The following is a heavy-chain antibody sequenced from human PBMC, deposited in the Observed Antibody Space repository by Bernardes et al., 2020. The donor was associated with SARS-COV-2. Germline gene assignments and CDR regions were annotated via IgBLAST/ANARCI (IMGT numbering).Heavy chain of an antibody. Sequence: ASVKVSCKASGYTFTAYYFHWVRQAPGQGLEWMGWINPNSGDTNYAQKFQGRVTMTRDTSISTGYMELSRLTSDDTAVYYCASVTWSQKDGFDIWGQGTVLTVSS. CDR1: GYTFTAYY. CDR2: INPNSGDT. J-gene: IGHJ3*02. V-gene: IGHV1-2*02. D-gene: IGHD1-26*01. CDR3: ASVTWSQKDGFDI.